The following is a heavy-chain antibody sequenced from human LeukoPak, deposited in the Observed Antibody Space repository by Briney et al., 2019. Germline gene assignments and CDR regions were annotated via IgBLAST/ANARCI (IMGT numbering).Heavy chain of an antibody. D-gene: IGHD2-21*02. CDR3: ARTVTATSLLFDY. CDR1: GGTFSSYA. V-gene: IGHV1-69*13. Sequence: GASVKVSCKASGGTFSSYAISWVRQAPGQGLEWMGGIIPIFGTANYAQKFQGRVTITADESTSTAYMELSSLRSEDTAVYYCARTVTATSLLFDYWGQGTLVTVSS. J-gene: IGHJ4*02. CDR2: IIPIFGTA.